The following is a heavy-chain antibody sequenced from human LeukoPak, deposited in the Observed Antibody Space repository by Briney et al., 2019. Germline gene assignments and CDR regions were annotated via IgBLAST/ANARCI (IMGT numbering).Heavy chain of an antibody. CDR2: IIPILGIA. V-gene: IGHV1-69*02. Sequence: SVTVSCKASGGTFSSYTISWVRQAPGQGLEWMGRIIPILGIANYAQKLQGRVTITADKSPSTAYMELSSLRSEDTAVYYCTYSSRGICYYWGQGTLVTVSS. D-gene: IGHD5-18*01. J-gene: IGHJ4*02. CDR3: TYSSRGICYY. CDR1: GGTFSSYT.